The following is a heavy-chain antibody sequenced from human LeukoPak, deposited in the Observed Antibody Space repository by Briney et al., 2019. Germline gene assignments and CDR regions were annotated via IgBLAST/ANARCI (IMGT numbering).Heavy chain of an antibody. D-gene: IGHD3-22*01. CDR3: AKDQAGYYYDSSGYSVFDY. V-gene: IGHV3-23*01. J-gene: IGHJ4*02. Sequence: GGSLRLSCAASGFTFSSYAKSWVRQAPGKGLEWVSAISGSGGSTYYADSVKGRFTISRDNSKNTLYLQMNSLRAEDTAVYYCAKDQAGYYYDSSGYSVFDYWGQGTLVTVSS. CDR1: GFTFSSYA. CDR2: ISGSGGST.